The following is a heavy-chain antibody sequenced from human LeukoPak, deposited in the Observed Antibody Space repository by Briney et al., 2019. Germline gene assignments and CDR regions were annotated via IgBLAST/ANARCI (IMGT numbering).Heavy chain of an antibody. CDR2: MSYSGST. CDR1: GGSISSSSYY. J-gene: IGHJ5*01. CDR3: ARHVYFYASGSYYEKSGSGFDS. V-gene: IGHV4-39*01. D-gene: IGHD3-10*01. Sequence: SETLSLTCTVSGGSISSSSYYWGWIRQPPGKGLEWIGSMSYSGSTYYNPALRSRVTISADTAKNQFSLKLRSVTAADTAVYYCARHVYFYASGSYYEKSGSGFDSWGQGTLVTVSS.